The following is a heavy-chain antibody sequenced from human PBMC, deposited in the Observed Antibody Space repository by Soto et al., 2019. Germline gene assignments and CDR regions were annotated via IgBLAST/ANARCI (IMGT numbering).Heavy chain of an antibody. CDR1: VGSVTNSSYY. CDR2: VYSRWRS. V-gene: IGHV4-39*01. CDR3: VCQRTTVPTQAYFEY. Sequence: PSQTLSLTCTVSVGSVTNSSYYWGWIRQSPGKGLEWIGSVYSRWRSYSKSSVKSRVTISVDTSKNRFSLSLHSVTASDTAVYLCVCQRTTVPTQAYFEYWAPGALVAVSS. D-gene: IGHD4-17*01. J-gene: IGHJ4*02.